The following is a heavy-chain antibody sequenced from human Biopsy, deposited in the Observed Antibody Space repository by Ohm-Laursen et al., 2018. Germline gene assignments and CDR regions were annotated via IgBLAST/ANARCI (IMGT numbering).Heavy chain of an antibody. CDR3: AKDQLHTTSSVGAAFEI. CDR2: INPVFGLT. J-gene: IGHJ3*02. Sequence: VKISCKASGGTFGGSSITWLRQAPGQGLEGMGEINPVFGLTNYAPRFQGRVTVTAGTSTNTVYVELSSLRSEDTAVYYCAKDQLHTTSSVGAAFEIWGPGTLVTVS. CDR1: GGTFGGSS. D-gene: IGHD1-7*01. V-gene: IGHV1-69*10.